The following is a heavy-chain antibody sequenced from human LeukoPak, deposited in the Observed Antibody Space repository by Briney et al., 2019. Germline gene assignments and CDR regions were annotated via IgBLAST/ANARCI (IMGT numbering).Heavy chain of an antibody. J-gene: IGHJ4*02. CDR1: GFTFDDYY. CDR2: ISATGGMM. CDR3: ARHMVLSTCDY. Sequence: PAGSLRLSCSASGFTFDDYYLSWIGQGPGKGLEWISFISATGGMMGHADSVNGRFTISRDNAKNAVYLEMNNLRADDTAVYHCARHMVLSTCDYWGRGTVVTVSS. V-gene: IGHV3-11*01. D-gene: IGHD4/OR15-4a*01.